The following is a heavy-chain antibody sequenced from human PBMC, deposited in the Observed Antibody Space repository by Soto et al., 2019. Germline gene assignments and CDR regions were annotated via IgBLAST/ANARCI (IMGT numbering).Heavy chain of an antibody. J-gene: IGHJ5*02. CDR2: IYYSGST. D-gene: IGHD3-16*01. V-gene: IGHV4-59*08. CDR1: GGSISSYY. Sequence: SETLSLTCTVSGGSISSYYWSWIRQPPGKGLELIGYIYYSGSTNYNPSLKSRVTISVDTSKNQFSLKLSSVTAADTAVYYCARLGGSEWPWGNWFDPWGQGTLVTVSS. CDR3: ARLGGSEWPWGNWFDP.